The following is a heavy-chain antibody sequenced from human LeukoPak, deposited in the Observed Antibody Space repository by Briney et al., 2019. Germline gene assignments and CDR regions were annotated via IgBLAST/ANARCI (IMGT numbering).Heavy chain of an antibody. CDR1: GFTFSSFG. J-gene: IGHJ5*02. CDR3: ARWMVPGAQWQVS. CDR2: IWYDGSKK. D-gene: IGHD6-19*01. Sequence: PGRSLRLSCAASGFTFSSFGMHWVRQAPGKGLEWVAVIWYDGSKKYYAESVKGRFTISRDNSKNTLYMQMDSLRAEDTAMYYCARWMVPGAQWQVSWGQGTLVTVSS. V-gene: IGHV3-33*01.